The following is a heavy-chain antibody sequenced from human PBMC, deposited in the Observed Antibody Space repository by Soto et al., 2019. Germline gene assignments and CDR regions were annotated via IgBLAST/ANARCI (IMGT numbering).Heavy chain of an antibody. Sequence: QVQLVESGGGVVQPGRSLRLSCAPSGFTFSSYGMHWARQAPGKGLEWVAVIWYDGSNKVYADSVKGRFTISRDNSKNTLYLQMNSLRAEDTAVYYCARDLSGDYCDLDTWGQGTMVTVSS. D-gene: IGHD4-17*01. V-gene: IGHV3-33*01. CDR1: GFTFSSYG. CDR2: IWYDGSNK. J-gene: IGHJ3*02. CDR3: ARDLSGDYCDLDT.